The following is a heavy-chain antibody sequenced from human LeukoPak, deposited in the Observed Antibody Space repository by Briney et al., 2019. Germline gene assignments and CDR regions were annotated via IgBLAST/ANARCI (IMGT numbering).Heavy chain of an antibody. V-gene: IGHV3-21*01. CDR2: ISSSSSYI. Sequence: GGSLRLSCAASGFTFSSYSMNWVRQAPGKGLEWVSSISSSSSYIYYADSVKGRFTISRDDAKNSLYLQMNSLRAEDTAVYYCAREVGSYDAVTWGQGTLVTVSS. D-gene: IGHD1-26*01. CDR1: GFTFSSYS. J-gene: IGHJ5*02. CDR3: AREVGSYDAVT.